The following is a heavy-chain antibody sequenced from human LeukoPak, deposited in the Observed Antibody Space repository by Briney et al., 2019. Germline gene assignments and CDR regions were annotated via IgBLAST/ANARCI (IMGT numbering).Heavy chain of an antibody. CDR1: GFAFDSYA. Sequence: PGGSLRLSCVGSGFAFDSYAMSWVRQAPGKGLEWVSVIYSGGSTYYADSVKGRFTISRDNSKNTLYLQMNSLRAEDTAVYYCARVDSSGYYEYFFDYWGQGTLVTVSS. CDR3: ARVDSSGYYEYFFDY. V-gene: IGHV3-66*01. J-gene: IGHJ4*02. D-gene: IGHD3-22*01. CDR2: IYSGGST.